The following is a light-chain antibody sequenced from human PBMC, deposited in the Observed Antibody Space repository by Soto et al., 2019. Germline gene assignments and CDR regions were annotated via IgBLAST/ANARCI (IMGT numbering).Light chain of an antibody. Sequence: QSALAQPPSASGSPGQSVTISCTGTSSYIGAYDYVSWYQQHPDKAPKLIIYEVYKRPSGVPDRCSGSKSGNTASLTVSGLQADYEDDFYCSSYAGGNNLLFGGGTKLTVL. CDR1: SSYIGAYDY. CDR2: EVY. V-gene: IGLV2-8*01. CDR3: SSYAGGNNLL. J-gene: IGLJ2*01.